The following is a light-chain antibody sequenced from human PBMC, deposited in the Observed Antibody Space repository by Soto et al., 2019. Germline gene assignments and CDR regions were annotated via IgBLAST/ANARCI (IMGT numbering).Light chain of an antibody. Sequence: DIQMTQSPSSLSSSVVDRFTITCRASQDITNSLNWYQQKSGKAPSLLIYASSTLQTGVPSRFSGSGSGTDFTLSISNLQPEDFAHYFCHQTYSTPGTFGQGTKVDIK. V-gene: IGKV1-39*01. J-gene: IGKJ1*01. CDR2: ASS. CDR1: QDITNS. CDR3: HQTYSTPGT.